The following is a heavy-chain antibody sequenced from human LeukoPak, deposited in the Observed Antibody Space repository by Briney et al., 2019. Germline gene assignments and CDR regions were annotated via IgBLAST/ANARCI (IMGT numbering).Heavy chain of an antibody. J-gene: IGHJ4*02. D-gene: IGHD3-16*01. V-gene: IGHV3-21*04. Sequence: PGGSLRLSCGASGFTFSSYSVSWVRQVPGKGLEWVSSISSRSSYIYYADSVKGRFTISRDNANNSLYLQMNSLRAEDTAVYYWAKGLWRFRLGELFDYWGQGTLVTVSS. CDR1: GFTFSSYS. CDR3: AKGLWRFRLGELFDY. CDR2: ISSRSSYI.